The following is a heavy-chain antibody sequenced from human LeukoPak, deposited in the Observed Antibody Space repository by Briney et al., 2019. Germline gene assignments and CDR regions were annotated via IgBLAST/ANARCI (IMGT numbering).Heavy chain of an antibody. V-gene: IGHV4-59*01. D-gene: IGHD2-15*01. CDR2: IYYSGNI. J-gene: IGHJ4*02. Sequence: SDPLSLTCTVSGDSITNDYWRWIRQPPGKALEWLGYIYYSGNINYNPSLKRRLTIAEDTSKDQFPLKQSSVAAADTAEYYSARDRVGHSSIDYWGQGTLVTVSS. CDR3: ARDRVGHSSIDY. CDR1: GDSITNDY.